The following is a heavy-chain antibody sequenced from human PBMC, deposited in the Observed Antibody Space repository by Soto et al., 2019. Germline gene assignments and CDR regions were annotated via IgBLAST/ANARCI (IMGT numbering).Heavy chain of an antibody. J-gene: IGHJ4*02. D-gene: IGHD2-21*02. CDR2: INAGNGNT. CDR1: GYTFTGYA. CDR3: ARSIVVVTALDY. Sequence: GASVKVSCKASGYTFTGYAMHWVRQAPGQRLEWMGWINAGNGNTKYSQKFQGRVTITRDTSAGTAYMELSSLRSEDTAVYYCARSIVVVTALDYWGQGTLVTVSS. V-gene: IGHV1-3*01.